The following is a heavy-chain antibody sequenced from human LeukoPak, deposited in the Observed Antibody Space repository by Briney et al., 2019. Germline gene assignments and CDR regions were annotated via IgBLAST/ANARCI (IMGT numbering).Heavy chain of an antibody. D-gene: IGHD2-2*01. J-gene: IGHJ4*02. Sequence: PGESLNISCKVSGYIFTTYWIAWVRQTPGKSLEWIGIIHPGDSETIYSPSFQGQVSISVDKSINTAYVQWTSLKASDTAIYYCARGSRGSSTSCYDYWGQGTLVTVSS. CDR3: ARGSRGSSTSCYDY. CDR2: IHPGDSET. V-gene: IGHV5-51*01. CDR1: GYIFTTYW.